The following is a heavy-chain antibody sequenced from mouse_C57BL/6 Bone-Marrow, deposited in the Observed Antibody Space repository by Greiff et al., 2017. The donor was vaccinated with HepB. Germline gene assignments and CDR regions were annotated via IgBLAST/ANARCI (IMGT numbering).Heavy chain of an antibody. D-gene: IGHD2-5*01. CDR3: ARWPYSNYAMDY. CDR2: IYPGDGDT. J-gene: IGHJ4*01. Sequence: QVQLKQSGPELVKPGASVKISCKASGYAFSSSWMNWVKQRPGKGLEWIGRIYPGDGDTNYNGKFKGKATLTADKSSSTAYMQLSSLTSEDSAVYFCARWPYSNYAMDYWGQGTSVTVSS. CDR1: GYAFSSSW. V-gene: IGHV1-82*01.